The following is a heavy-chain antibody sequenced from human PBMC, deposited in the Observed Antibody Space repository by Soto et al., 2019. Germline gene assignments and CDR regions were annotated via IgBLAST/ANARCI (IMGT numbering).Heavy chain of an antibody. Sequence: QVQLQESGPGLVKPSQTLSLTCTVSGGSISSGGYYWSWIRQHPGKGLEWIGYIYYSGSTYYNPSLKSRVTISVDTSKNQCSLKLSSVTAADTAVYYCAKADCSSTSCYYYDFWSGYSQFDPWGQGTLVTVSS. D-gene: IGHD3-3*01. CDR1: GGSISSGGYY. CDR3: AKADCSSTSCYYYDFWSGYSQFDP. J-gene: IGHJ5*02. CDR2: IYYSGST. V-gene: IGHV4-31*03.